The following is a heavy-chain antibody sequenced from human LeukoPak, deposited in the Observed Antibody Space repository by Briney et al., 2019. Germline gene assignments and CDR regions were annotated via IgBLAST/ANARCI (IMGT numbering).Heavy chain of an antibody. CDR1: GLTFSSYW. Sequence: PGGSLRLSCVVSGLTFSSYWMNWVRQAPGKGLVWVSRINSDGSSTSYADSVKGRFTISRDNAKNTLYLQMNSLRAEDTAVYYCARELGYCSGGSCYTWLDPWGQGTLVTVSS. V-gene: IGHV3-74*01. CDR3: ARELGYCSGGSCYTWLDP. D-gene: IGHD2-15*01. CDR2: INSDGSST. J-gene: IGHJ5*02.